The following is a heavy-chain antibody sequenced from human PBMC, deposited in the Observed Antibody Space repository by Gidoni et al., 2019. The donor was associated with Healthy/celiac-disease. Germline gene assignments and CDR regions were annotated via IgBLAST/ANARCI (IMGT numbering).Heavy chain of an antibody. CDR3: ARGRNYYDSSGYDNDAFDI. CDR2: INHSGST. J-gene: IGHJ3*02. V-gene: IGHV4-34*01. D-gene: IGHD3-22*01. Sequence: QVQLQQWGAGLLKPSETLSLTCAVYGGSFSGYYWSWIRQPPGKGLEWIGEINHSGSTNYNPSLKSRVTISVDTSKNQFSLKLSSVTAADTAVYYCARGRNYYDSSGYDNDAFDIWGQGTMVTVSS. CDR1: GGSFSGYY.